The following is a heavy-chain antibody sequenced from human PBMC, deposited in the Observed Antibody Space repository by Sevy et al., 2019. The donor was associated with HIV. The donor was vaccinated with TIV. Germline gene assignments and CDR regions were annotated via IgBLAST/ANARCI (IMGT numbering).Heavy chain of an antibody. V-gene: IGHV3-23*01. Sequence: GGSLRLSCAASGFTFSSYAMSWVRQAPGKGLEWVSAISGSGGSTYYADSVKGRFTISRDNSKNTLYLQMNSLRAEDTAVYYCAKVYCSGGSWYSYYYYYGMDVWGQGTTVTVSS. CDR3: AKVYCSGGSWYSYYYYYGMDV. D-gene: IGHD2-15*01. CDR2: ISGSGGST. CDR1: GFTFSSYA. J-gene: IGHJ6*02.